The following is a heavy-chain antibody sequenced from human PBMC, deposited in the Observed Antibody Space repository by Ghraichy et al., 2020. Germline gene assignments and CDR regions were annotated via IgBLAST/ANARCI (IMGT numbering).Heavy chain of an antibody. D-gene: IGHD3-10*01. V-gene: IGHV4-39*07. CDR2: IYYSGST. J-gene: IGHJ4*02. CDR1: GGSISSTSYY. CDR3: ARMLLWFGELLYEDY. Sequence: SETLSLTCTVSGGSISSTSYYWGWIRQPPGKGLEWIGSIYYSGSTYYNPSLKSRVTISVDTSKTQFSLKLSSVTAADTAVYYCARMLLWFGELLYEDYWGQGTLVTVSS.